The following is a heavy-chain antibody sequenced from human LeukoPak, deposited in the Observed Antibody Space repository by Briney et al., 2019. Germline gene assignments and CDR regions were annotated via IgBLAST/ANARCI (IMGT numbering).Heavy chain of an antibody. CDR2: IYYSGST. CDR3: ARAGYCSSTSCYLASDY. CDR1: GGSISSGGYY. D-gene: IGHD2-2*01. Sequence: SQTLSLTCTVSGGSISSGGYYWSWIRQHPGKGLEWIGYIYYSGSTYYNPSLKSRVTISVDTSKNQFSLKLSSVTAADTAVYYCARAGYCSSTSCYLASDYWGQGTPVTVSS. V-gene: IGHV4-31*03. J-gene: IGHJ4*02.